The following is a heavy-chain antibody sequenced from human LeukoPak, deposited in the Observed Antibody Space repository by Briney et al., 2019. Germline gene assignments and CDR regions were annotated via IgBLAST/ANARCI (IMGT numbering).Heavy chain of an antibody. J-gene: IGHJ6*03. Sequence: PSETLSLTCTVSGGSISSYYWSWIRQPPGKGLEWIGYIYYSGSTNYNPSLKSRVTISVDTSKNQFSLKLSSVTAADTAVYYCASQGGYTRYYYYMDVWGKGTTVTVSS. CDR3: ASQGGYTRYYYYMDV. CDR2: IYYSGST. CDR1: GGSISSYY. D-gene: IGHD5-18*01. V-gene: IGHV4-59*08.